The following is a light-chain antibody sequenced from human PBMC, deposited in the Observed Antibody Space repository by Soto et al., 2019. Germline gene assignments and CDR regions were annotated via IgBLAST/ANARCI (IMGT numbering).Light chain of an antibody. V-gene: IGKV1-5*03. CDR2: KTS. Sequence: DIQMTQSPSTLSASVEDRVTITCRASQSLDSWLAWYQQKPGKPPKLLIYKTSILEFGVPSRFSGSGSGTLFTLTISSLQPDDFATYYCQQYPSFSTFGQGTKVEIK. J-gene: IGKJ1*01. CDR3: QQYPSFST. CDR1: QSLDSW.